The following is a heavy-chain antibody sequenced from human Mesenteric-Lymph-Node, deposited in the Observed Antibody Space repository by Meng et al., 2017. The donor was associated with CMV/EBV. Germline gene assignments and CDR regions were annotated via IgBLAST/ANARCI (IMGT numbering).Heavy chain of an antibody. CDR2: INPTGNRP. J-gene: IGHJ4*02. V-gene: IGHV1-46*01. Sequence: ASVKVSCKASGDNFSSDYMHWVRQAPGQGPEWMGMINPTGNRPSYTQKFQGRVTMTRDTSTNTVYMELSSLRAEDTAIYYCAKDWRAQDPGILGAYWGQGTLVTVSS. CDR3: AKDWRAQDPGILGAY. CDR1: GDNFSSDY. D-gene: IGHD1-26*01.